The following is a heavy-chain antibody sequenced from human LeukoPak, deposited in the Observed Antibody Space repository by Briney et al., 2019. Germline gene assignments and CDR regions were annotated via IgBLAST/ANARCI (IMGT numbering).Heavy chain of an antibody. J-gene: IGHJ5*02. V-gene: IGHV1-8*01. D-gene: IGHD3-10*01. CDR2: MNPNSDNT. CDR1: GYTFTSYD. CDR3: ARGRMVRGVGNWFDP. Sequence: ASVKVSCKASGYTFTSYDINWVRQATGQGLEWMGWMNPNSDNTGYAQKFQGRVTMTRNTSISTAYMELSSLRSEDTAVYYCARGRMVRGVGNWFDPWGQGTLVTVSS.